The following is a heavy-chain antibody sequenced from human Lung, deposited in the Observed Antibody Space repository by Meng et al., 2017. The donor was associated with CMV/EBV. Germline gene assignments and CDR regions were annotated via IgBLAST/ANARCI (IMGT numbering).Heavy chain of an antibody. CDR3: ARDRPYCSSTSCYTTYYGMDV. CDR2: ISYDGSNK. V-gene: IGHV3-30-3*01. Sequence: GESLKISCAASGFTFSSYAMHWVRQAPGKGLEWVAVISYDGSNKYYADSVKGRFTISRDNSKNTLYLQMNSLRAEDTAVYYCARDRPYCSSTSCYTTYYGMDVWGQGXTVTVSS. CDR1: GFTFSSYA. D-gene: IGHD2-2*02. J-gene: IGHJ6*02.